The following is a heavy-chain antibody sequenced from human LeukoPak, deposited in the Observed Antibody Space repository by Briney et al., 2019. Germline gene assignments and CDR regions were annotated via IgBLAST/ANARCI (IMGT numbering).Heavy chain of an antibody. J-gene: IGHJ3*02. CDR2: IYYSGST. CDR3: ASRDISMKRAFDI. D-gene: IGHD3-22*01. Sequence: NPSETLSLTCTVSGGSISSSSXXWXXXRQPXXKGLEXXGSIYYSGSTYYNPSLKSRVTISADTSKNQFSLKLSSVTAADTAVYYCASRDISMKRAFDIWGQGTMVTVSS. CDR1: GGSISSSSXX. V-gene: IGHV4-39*01.